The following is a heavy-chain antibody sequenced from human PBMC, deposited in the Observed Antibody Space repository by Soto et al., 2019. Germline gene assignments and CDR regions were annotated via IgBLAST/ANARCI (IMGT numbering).Heavy chain of an antibody. V-gene: IGHV3-23*01. CDR1: GFTFSSYA. CDR2: ISGSGGST. Sequence: SGGSLRLSCAASGFTFSSYAMSWVRQAPGKGLEWVSAISGSGGSTYYADSVKGRFTISRDNSKNTLYLQMNSLRAEDTAVYYCAKGGERAWTPTDYWGQGTLVTVSS. J-gene: IGHJ4*02. D-gene: IGHD1-1*01. CDR3: AKGGERAWTPTDY.